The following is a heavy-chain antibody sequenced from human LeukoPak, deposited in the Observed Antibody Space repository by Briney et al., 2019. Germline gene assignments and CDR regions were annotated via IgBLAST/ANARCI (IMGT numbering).Heavy chain of an antibody. Sequence: ASVKVSCKASGYTFTGYYMHWVRQAPGQGLEWMGWINPNSGGTKYAQNLQGRVAMTTDTSTSTVYMELRSLTSDDTAVYYCARDTGSNFFDPWGQGTLVTVAS. CDR3: ARDTGSNFFDP. CDR1: GYTFTGYY. V-gene: IGHV1-2*02. D-gene: IGHD1-26*01. J-gene: IGHJ5*02. CDR2: INPNSGGT.